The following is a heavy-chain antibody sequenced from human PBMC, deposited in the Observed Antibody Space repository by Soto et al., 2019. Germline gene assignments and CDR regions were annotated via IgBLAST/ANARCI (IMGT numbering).Heavy chain of an antibody. Sequence: GGSLRLSCAASGFTFDDYGMSWVRQAPGKGLEWVSAIGGSGDSTYYADSVKGRFTISRDNSKNTPYLQMNSLRAEDTAVYYCARGWGNHAFDIWGQGTMVTVSS. J-gene: IGHJ3*02. V-gene: IGHV3-23*01. CDR2: IGGSGDST. CDR3: ARGWGNHAFDI. CDR1: GFTFDDYG. D-gene: IGHD7-27*01.